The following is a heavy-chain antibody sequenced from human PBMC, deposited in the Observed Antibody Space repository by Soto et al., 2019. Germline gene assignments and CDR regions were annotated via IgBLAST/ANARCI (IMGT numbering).Heavy chain of an antibody. Sequence: VQLVQSGAEVKKPGSSVKLSCKASGGTFNRYTISWVRQAPGQGLEWMGGIIPIFGTANYAQKFQGRVAIIADESTRAAYMELRSLIAEDTAVYYCALWGFRDVNNSTYTYSGMDVWGQGTTVTVSS. J-gene: IGHJ6*02. D-gene: IGHD3-10*01. CDR2: IIPIFGTA. V-gene: IGHV1-69*01. CDR1: GGTFNRYT. CDR3: ALWGFRDVNNSTYTYSGMDV.